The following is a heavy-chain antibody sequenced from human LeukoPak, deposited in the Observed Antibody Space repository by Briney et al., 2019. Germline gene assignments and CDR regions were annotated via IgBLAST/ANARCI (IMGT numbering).Heavy chain of an antibody. D-gene: IGHD2-15*01. CDR2: ISSNGGST. CDR1: GFTFSSYA. Sequence: GGSLRLSCAAPGFTFSSYAMHSVRHAPGKGLEYVSAISSNGGSTYYENTVKGRFTISRDNAKNTLYLQIGRLRAWEMAVYYCARALRGFDYWGQGTLVTVSA. CDR3: ARALRGFDY. J-gene: IGHJ4*02. V-gene: IGHV3-64*01.